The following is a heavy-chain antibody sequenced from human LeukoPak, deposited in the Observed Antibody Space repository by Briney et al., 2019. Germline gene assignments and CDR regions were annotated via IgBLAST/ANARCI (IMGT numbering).Heavy chain of an antibody. J-gene: IGHJ4*02. D-gene: IGHD6-19*01. CDR3: ARDYSSGWLWDY. V-gene: IGHV4-39*07. CDR2: IYYSGSA. Sequence: SETLSLTCTVSGGSISSSSYYWGWIRQPPGKGLEWIGSIYYSGSAYYNPSLKSRVTISVDTSKNQFSLKLSSVTAADTAVYYCARDYSSGWLWDYWGQGTLVTVSS. CDR1: GGSISSSSYY.